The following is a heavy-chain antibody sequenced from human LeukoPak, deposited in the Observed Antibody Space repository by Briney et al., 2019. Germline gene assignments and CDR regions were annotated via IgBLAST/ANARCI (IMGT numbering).Heavy chain of an antibody. V-gene: IGHV4-30-4*01. CDR1: GGSISSGDYY. D-gene: IGHD2-21*02. J-gene: IGHJ6*02. CDR3: ARLSIVVVTADYYYYYGMDV. Sequence: SETLSLTCTVSGGSISSGDYYWSWIRQPPGKGLEWIGYIYYNGSTYYNPSLKSRVTISVDTSKNQFSLKLSSVTAADTAVYYCARLSIVVVTADYYYYYGMDVWGQGTTVTVSS. CDR2: IYYNGST.